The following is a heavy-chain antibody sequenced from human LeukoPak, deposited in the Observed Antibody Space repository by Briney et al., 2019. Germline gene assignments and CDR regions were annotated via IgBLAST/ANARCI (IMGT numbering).Heavy chain of an antibody. Sequence: PSETLSLTCTVSGGSISSSSYYWGWIRQPPGKGLEWIGEINHSGSTNYNPSLKSRVTISVDTSKNQFSLKLSSVTAADTAVYYCARLDDSSGYPPDDDYWGQGTLVTVSS. D-gene: IGHD3-22*01. J-gene: IGHJ4*02. CDR1: GGSISSSSYY. CDR3: ARLDDSSGYPPDDDY. CDR2: INHSGST. V-gene: IGHV4-39*07.